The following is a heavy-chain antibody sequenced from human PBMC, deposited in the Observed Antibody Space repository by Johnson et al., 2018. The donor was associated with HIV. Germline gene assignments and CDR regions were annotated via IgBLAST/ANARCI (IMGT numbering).Heavy chain of an antibody. CDR1: GFTFDDYG. J-gene: IGHJ3*02. CDR3: AREYYYDSSGTPVFDI. Sequence: VQLVESGGGVVQPGRSLRLSCAASGFTFDDYGMSWVRQAPGKGLEWVSVIYSGGSTKYADSVRGRFTISRDKSKNTVSLQMNSLRAEDTAVYYCAREYYYDSSGTPVFDIWGQGTMVTVSS. CDR2: IYSGGST. D-gene: IGHD3-22*01. V-gene: IGHV3-66*01.